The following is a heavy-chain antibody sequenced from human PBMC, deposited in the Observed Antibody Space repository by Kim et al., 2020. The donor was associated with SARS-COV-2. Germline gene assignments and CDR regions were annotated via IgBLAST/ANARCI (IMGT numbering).Heavy chain of an antibody. Sequence: VSVKVRSTISRDNSKTTLYLQMNRLRAEDTAVYYCAKQAGYSSSWGTFDYWGQGTLVPVSS. CDR3: AKQAGYSSSWGTFDY. J-gene: IGHJ4*02. D-gene: IGHD6-13*01. V-gene: IGHV3-30*02.